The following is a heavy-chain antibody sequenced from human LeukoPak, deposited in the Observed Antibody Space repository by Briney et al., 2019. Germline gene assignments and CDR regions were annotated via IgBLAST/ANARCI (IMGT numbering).Heavy chain of an antibody. V-gene: IGHV4-4*07. CDR2: IYSSGST. D-gene: IGHD3-10*01. CDR3: ARDLIVPVGMTGSGSYSTDY. J-gene: IGHJ4*02. Sequence: SETLSLTCTVSGGSISSYYWSWIRQPAGKGLEWIGRIYSSGSTNYNPSLKSRVTMSVDTSKNQFSLKLSSVTAADTAVYYCARDLIVPVGMTGSGSYSTDYWGQGTLVTVSS. CDR1: GGSISSYY.